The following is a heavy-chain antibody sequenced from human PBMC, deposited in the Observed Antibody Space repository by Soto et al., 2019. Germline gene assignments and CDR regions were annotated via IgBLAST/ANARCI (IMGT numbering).Heavy chain of an antibody. CDR1: GFMFNHYA. CDR2: ISGSTGTT. J-gene: IGHJ4*02. CDR3: AKVIVLGASTLEY. Sequence: PGGPLRLSCEASGFMFNHYAMAWVRQTPGKGLEWVSVISGSTGTTYYADSVKGRFTISRDNTKNTVYLQMNSLRVEDSALYSCAKVIVLGASTLEYWGPGTRVTGSS. V-gene: IGHV3-23*01. D-gene: IGHD6-6*01.